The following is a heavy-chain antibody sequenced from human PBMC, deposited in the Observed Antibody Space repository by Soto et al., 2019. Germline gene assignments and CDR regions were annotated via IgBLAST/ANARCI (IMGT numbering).Heavy chain of an antibody. CDR2: ISAYNGNT. J-gene: IGHJ6*02. V-gene: IGHV1-18*01. CDR3: AREGLMLRRVSGDYYCYGMDV. D-gene: IGHD3-10*01. Sequence: QVQLVQSGAEVKKPGASVKVSCKASGYTFTSYGISWVRQAPGQGLEWMGWISAYNGNTNYAQKLQGRVTTTTDTSTSTAYMELRSLRSDDTTVYYCAREGLMLRRVSGDYYCYGMDVWGQGTTVTVSS. CDR1: GYTFTSYG.